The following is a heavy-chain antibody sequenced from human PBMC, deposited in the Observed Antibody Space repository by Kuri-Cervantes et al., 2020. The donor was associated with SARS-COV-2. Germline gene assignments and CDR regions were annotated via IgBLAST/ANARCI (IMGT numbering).Heavy chain of an antibody. CDR1: GGSISSSSYY. Sequence: GSLRLSCTVSGGSISSSSYYWGWIRQPPGKGLEWTGSIYYSGSTYYNPSLKSRVTISVDTSKNQFSLKLSSVTAADTAVYYCARQSVVASDDWGQGTLVTVSS. D-gene: IGHD2-15*01. J-gene: IGHJ4*02. CDR2: IYYSGST. V-gene: IGHV4-39*01. CDR3: ARQSVVASDD.